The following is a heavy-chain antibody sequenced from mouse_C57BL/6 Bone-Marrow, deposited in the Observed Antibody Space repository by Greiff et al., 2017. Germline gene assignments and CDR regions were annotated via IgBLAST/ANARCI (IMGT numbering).Heavy chain of an antibody. Sequence: EVQLQESGAELVRPGASVKLSCTASGFNIKDDYMHWVKQRPEQGLEWIGGIDPENGGTEFASKFQGKATITADTSSNTAYLQLSSLTSEDSAVYYCARYDDYYDGWFAYWGQGTLVTVSA. D-gene: IGHD2-3*01. V-gene: IGHV14-4*01. J-gene: IGHJ3*01. CDR2: IDPENGGT. CDR1: GFNIKDDY. CDR3: ARYDDYYDGWFAY.